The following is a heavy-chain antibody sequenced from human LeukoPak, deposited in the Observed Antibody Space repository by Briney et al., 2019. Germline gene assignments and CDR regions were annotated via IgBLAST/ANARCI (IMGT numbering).Heavy chain of an antibody. J-gene: IGHJ4*02. Sequence: SETLSLTCAVYGGSFSGYYWSWIRQPPGKGLEWIGEINHSGSTNYNPSLKSRVTISVDTSKNQFSLKLSSVTAADTAVYYCARDGSVVVPAAHHFDYWGQGTLVTVSS. V-gene: IGHV4-34*01. CDR2: INHSGST. CDR1: GGSFSGYY. CDR3: ARDGSVVVPAAHHFDY. D-gene: IGHD2-2*01.